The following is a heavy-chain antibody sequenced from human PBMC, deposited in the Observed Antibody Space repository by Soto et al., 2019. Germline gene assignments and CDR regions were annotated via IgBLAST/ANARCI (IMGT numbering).Heavy chain of an antibody. Sequence: ASVKVSCKASGFTFTSSAVQWVRQARGQRLEWIGWIVVGSGNTNYAQKFQERVTITRDMSTSTAYMELSSLRSEDTAVYYCAADHGYSSSWYYYYGMDVWGQGTTVTVSS. V-gene: IGHV1-58*01. CDR3: AADHGYSSSWYYYYGMDV. CDR2: IVVGSGNT. J-gene: IGHJ6*02. D-gene: IGHD6-13*01. CDR1: GFTFTSSA.